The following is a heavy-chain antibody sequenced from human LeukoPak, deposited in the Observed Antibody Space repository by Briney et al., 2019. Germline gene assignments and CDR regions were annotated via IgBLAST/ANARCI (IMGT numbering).Heavy chain of an antibody. Sequence: SETLSCTCTVSGGSISSYYWRWIRQPPGKGLEWIGYIYYSGNTNYNPSLKSRVTVSVDSSRNQLSLRLTSVTAADTAVYFCARELYFDWSDLYAIVFWGQGTTVTVSS. V-gene: IGHV4-59*01. J-gene: IGHJ6*02. CDR1: GGSISSYY. D-gene: IGHD3-9*01. CDR2: IYYSGNT. CDR3: ARELYFDWSDLYAIVF.